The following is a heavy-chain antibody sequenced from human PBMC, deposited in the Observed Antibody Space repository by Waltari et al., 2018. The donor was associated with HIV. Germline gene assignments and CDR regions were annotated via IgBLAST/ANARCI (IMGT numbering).Heavy chain of an antibody. Sequence: QLIQSGAEVKKPGESLKISCKASGYNFTNFWIGWVRQMPGKGLEWMGVVYPADSDISYGPSFEGQVTISADKSINTAYLQWSSLKASDTAMYYCARHLWFRDPKSLYFYYDMDVWGQGTTVTVSS. V-gene: IGHV5-51*01. CDR1: GYNFTNFW. CDR2: VYPADSDI. D-gene: IGHD3-10*01. J-gene: IGHJ6*02. CDR3: ARHLWFRDPKSLYFYYDMDV.